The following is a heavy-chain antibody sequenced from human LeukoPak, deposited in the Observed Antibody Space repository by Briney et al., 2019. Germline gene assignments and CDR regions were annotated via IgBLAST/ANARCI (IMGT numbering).Heavy chain of an antibody. J-gene: IGHJ6*03. CDR1: GFTFSSYW. Sequence: GGSLRLSCAASGFTFSSYWMSWVRQAPGKGLEWVANIKLDGSEKYYVDSVKGRFTISRDNAQNSLYLQMNSLRAEDTAVYYCARSGSYYYYYMDVWGKGTTVTVSS. D-gene: IGHD1-26*01. CDR3: ARSGSYYYYYMDV. CDR2: IKLDGSEK. V-gene: IGHV3-7*01.